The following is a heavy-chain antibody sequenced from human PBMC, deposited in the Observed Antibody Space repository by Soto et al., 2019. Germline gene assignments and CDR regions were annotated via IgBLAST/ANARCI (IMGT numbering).Heavy chain of an antibody. CDR2: ISGSGGRT. D-gene: IGHD2-2*01. J-gene: IGHJ3*02. Sequence: GGSLRLSCAASGFTFSSYDMSWVRQAPGKGLEWVAVISGSGGRTQSADSVKGRLTISRDNSKETLYLQMNSLRAGDTAIYDCAKPHCSSTNCYAGAFDIWGQGTMVTVSS. CDR1: GFTFSSYD. V-gene: IGHV3-23*01. CDR3: AKPHCSSTNCYAGAFDI.